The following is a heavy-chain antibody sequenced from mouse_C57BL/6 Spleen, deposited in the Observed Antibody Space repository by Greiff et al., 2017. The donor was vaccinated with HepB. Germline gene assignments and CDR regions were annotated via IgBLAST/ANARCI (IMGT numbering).Heavy chain of an antibody. D-gene: IGHD1-1*01. V-gene: IGHV14-2*01. CDR3: ATLITTGYFDV. Sequence: VHVKQSGAELVKPGASVKLSCTASGFNIKDYYMHWVKRRTEQGLEWIGRIDPEEGETKYAPKFQGKATITADTSSNTAYLQLSSLTSEDTAVYYCATLITTGYFDVWGTGTTVTVSS. CDR2: IDPEEGET. J-gene: IGHJ1*03. CDR1: GFNIKDYY.